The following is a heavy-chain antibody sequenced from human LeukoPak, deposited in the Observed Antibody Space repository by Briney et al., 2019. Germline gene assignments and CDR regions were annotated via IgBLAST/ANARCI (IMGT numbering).Heavy chain of an antibody. CDR1: GYTFTSYA. V-gene: IGHV7-4-1*02. Sequence: VASVKVSCTASGYTFTSYAMNWVRQAPGQGLEWMGWINTNTGNPTYAQGFTGRFVFSLDTSVSTAYLQISSLKAEDTAVYYCARDSLLEWFLDTNWFDPWGQGTLVTVSS. CDR2: INTNTGNP. CDR3: ARDSLLEWFLDTNWFDP. D-gene: IGHD3-3*01. J-gene: IGHJ5*02.